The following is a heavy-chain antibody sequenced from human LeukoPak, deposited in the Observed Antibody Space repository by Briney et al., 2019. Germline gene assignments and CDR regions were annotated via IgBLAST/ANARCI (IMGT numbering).Heavy chain of an antibody. Sequence: PGGSLRLSCAASGFTFSSYDMHWVRQTTGKGLEWVSAIGTAGDTYYPGSVKGRFTTSRENAKNSLYLQMNSLRAGDTAVYYCARVQGLDFRWYFDLWGRGTLVTVSS. V-gene: IGHV3-13*01. CDR3: ARVQGLDFRWYFDL. J-gene: IGHJ2*01. CDR1: GFTFSSYD. CDR2: IGTAGDT.